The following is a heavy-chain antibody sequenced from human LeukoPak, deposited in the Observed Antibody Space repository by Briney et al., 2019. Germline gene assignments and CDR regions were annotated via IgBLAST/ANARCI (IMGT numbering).Heavy chain of an antibody. CDR1: GFAFSNYW. J-gene: IGHJ5*01. V-gene: IGHV3-7*03. D-gene: IGHD3-10*01. Sequence: GGSLRLSCTASGFAFSNYWMSWVRQAPGKGLEWVANINYDGSEKYYVDSVKGRLTISRDNAKNSLYLQMNSLRAEDTAVYYGASDPVRKRWFDSWGQGTLVTVSS. CDR3: ASDPVRKRWFDS. CDR2: INYDGSEK.